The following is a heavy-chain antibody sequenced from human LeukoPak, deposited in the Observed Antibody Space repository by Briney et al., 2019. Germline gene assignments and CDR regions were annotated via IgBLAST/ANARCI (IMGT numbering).Heavy chain of an antibody. CDR1: GFTFSDYY. CDR3: ARDLHTWIQPYYYYYMDV. V-gene: IGHV3-11*04. Sequence: GGSLRLSCAVSGFTFSDYYMSWIRQAPGKGLDWVSYISGSGSAIYYADSVKGRFTISRDNAKNSLYLQMNSLRAEDTAVYYCARDLHTWIQPYYYYYMDVWGKGTTVTVSS. D-gene: IGHD5-18*01. J-gene: IGHJ6*03. CDR2: ISGSGSAI.